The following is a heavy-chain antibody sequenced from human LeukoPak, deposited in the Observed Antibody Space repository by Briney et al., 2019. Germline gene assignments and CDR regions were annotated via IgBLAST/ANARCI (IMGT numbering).Heavy chain of an antibody. CDR3: TAYDPSDHYGMDV. CDR2: IRSKAYGGTT. D-gene: IGHD5-12*01. CDR1: GLTFGNYA. V-gene: IGHV3-49*04. J-gene: IGHJ6*02. Sequence: GGSLRLSCTASGLTFGNYAMTWVRQAPGKGLEWVGFIRSKAYGGTTEFAASVKGRFIISRDDSKSIAYLQMNSLKTEDTAVYYCTAYDPSDHYGMDVWGQGTTVTVS.